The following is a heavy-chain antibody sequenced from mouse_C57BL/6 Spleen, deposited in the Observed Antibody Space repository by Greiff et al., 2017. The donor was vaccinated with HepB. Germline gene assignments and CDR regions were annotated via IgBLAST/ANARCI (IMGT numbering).Heavy chain of an antibody. CDR3: ARHGITTVVADY. V-gene: IGHV5-6*02. J-gene: IGHJ2*01. Sequence: DVMLVESGGDLVKPGGSLKLSCAASGFTFSSYGMSWVRQTPDKRLEWVATISSGGSYTYYPDSVKGRFTISRDNAKNTLYLQMSSLKSEDTVMYYCARHGITTVVADYWGQGTTLTVSS. D-gene: IGHD1-1*01. CDR2: ISSGGSYT. CDR1: GFTFSSYG.